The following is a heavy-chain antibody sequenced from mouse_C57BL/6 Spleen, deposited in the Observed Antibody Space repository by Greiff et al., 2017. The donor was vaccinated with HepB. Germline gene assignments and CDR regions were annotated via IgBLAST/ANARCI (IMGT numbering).Heavy chain of an antibody. J-gene: IGHJ1*03. D-gene: IGHD1-1*01. CDR3: ARITTVVATGYFDV. V-gene: IGHV1-9*01. CDR2: MLPGSGST. Sequence: VQLQQSGAELMKPGASVKLSCKATGYTFTGYWIEWVKQRPGHGLEWIGEMLPGSGSTNYNEKFKGKATFTADTSSNTAYMQLSSLTTEDSAIYYLARITTVVATGYFDVWGTGTTVTVSS. CDR1: GYTFTGYW.